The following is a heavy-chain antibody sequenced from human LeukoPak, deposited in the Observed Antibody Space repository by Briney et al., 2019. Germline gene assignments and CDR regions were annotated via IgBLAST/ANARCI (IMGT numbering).Heavy chain of an antibody. CDR1: GYTFISHA. D-gene: IGHD6-13*01. CDR2: INVGNGNT. V-gene: IGHV1-3*01. Sequence: ASVKVSCKASGYTFISHAIHWVRQAPGQRLEWMGWINVGNGNTKYSQPFQGRVTITRDTSASTAYMELSSLRSEDTAVYYCARAGRSSSWYENWFDPWGQGTLVTVSS. CDR3: ARAGRSSSWYENWFDP. J-gene: IGHJ5*02.